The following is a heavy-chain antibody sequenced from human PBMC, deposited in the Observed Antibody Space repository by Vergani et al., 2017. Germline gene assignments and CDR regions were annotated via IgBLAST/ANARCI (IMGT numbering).Heavy chain of an antibody. J-gene: IGHJ6*03. Sequence: QVQLVESGGGVVQPGRSLRLSCTPSGFTFSTYAMHWVRQAPGKGLEWVAIIYYDGSKKYYADSVKGRFTISRDNSRNTLDLLMSSLRAEDTAIYYCVREXSYCGSTTCRNPSYVYYYHMDVWGEGTTVTVSS. CDR2: IYYDGSKK. D-gene: IGHD2-21*01. V-gene: IGHV3-33*01. CDR1: GFTFSTYA. CDR3: VREXSYCGSTTCRNPSYVYYYHMDV.